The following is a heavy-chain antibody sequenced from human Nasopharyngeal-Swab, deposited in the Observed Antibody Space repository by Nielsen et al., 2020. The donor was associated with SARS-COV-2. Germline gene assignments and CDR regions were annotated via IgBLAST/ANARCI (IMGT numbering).Heavy chain of an antibody. V-gene: IGHV4-59*13. CDR1: GGSTSSYY. CDR3: ARDLMRVGYYGSGSYLRAFDI. CDR2: IYYSGST. J-gene: IGHJ3*02. Sequence: SETLSLTCTVSGGSTSSYYWSWIRQPPGKGLEWIGYIYYSGSTNYNPSLKSRVTISVDTSKNQFSLKLSSVTAADTAVYYCARDLMRVGYYGSGSYLRAFDIWGQGTMVTVSS. D-gene: IGHD3-10*01.